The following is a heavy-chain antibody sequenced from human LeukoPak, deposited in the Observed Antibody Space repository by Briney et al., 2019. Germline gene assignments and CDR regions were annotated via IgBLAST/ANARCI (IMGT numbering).Heavy chain of an antibody. CDR1: GYTFTTYG. V-gene: IGHV1-18*01. D-gene: IGHD6-19*01. J-gene: IGHJ4*02. Sequence: ASVKVSCKASGYTFTTYGISWVRQAPGQGLEWMGWISVYNGNTNYAQKFQDRVTMTTDTSTSTAYMELRSLRSDDTAVYYCARVTSGWSHWGQGTLVTVSS. CDR3: ARVTSGWSH. CDR2: ISVYNGNT.